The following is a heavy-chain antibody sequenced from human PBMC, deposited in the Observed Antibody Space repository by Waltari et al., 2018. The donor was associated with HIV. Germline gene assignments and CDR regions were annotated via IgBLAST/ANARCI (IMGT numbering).Heavy chain of an antibody. CDR3: ARGVSRVFEWYWGSWFDP. V-gene: IGHV4-34*01. Sequence: QVQLQQWGAGRLKASETLSLTCAVYGGSFSGYYWSWIRQPPGNGLEWIGEINHSGSTNYNPSLKSRVTISVDTSKSQFSLKLNSVTAADMAVYYCARGVSRVFEWYWGSWFDPWGQGILVTVSS. J-gene: IGHJ5*02. CDR1: GGSFSGYY. D-gene: IGHD3-16*01. CDR2: INHSGST.